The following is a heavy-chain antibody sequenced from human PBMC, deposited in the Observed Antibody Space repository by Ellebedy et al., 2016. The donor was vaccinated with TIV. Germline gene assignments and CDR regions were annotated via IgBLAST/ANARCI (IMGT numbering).Heavy chain of an antibody. CDR3: ARHADLWFGELLPFDHTTGGWFDP. CDR2: IYPGDSDT. D-gene: IGHD3-10*01. CDR1: GYSFTSYW. V-gene: IGHV5-51*01. J-gene: IGHJ5*02. Sequence: GGSLRLSXKGSGYSFTSYWIGWVRQVPGKGLEWMGIIYPGDSDTRYSPSFQGQVTISADKSISTAYLQWSSLKASDTAMYYCARHADLWFGELLPFDHTTGGWFDPWGQGTLVTVSS.